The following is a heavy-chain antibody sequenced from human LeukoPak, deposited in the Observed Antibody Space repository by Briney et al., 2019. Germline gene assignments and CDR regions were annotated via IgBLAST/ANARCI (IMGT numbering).Heavy chain of an antibody. J-gene: IGHJ4*02. V-gene: IGHV3-7*03. CDR2: IKTDGSEK. CDR3: AKGSLFWSGYYTPFDY. CDR1: GFTFSNYW. Sequence: GGSLRLSCEGSGFTFSNYWMGWVRRAPGKGLQWVANIKTDGSEKYYVDSVKGRFTISRDNAKNSLYLQMNSLRAEDTAVYYCAKGSLFWSGYYTPFDYWGQGTLVTVSS. D-gene: IGHD3-3*01.